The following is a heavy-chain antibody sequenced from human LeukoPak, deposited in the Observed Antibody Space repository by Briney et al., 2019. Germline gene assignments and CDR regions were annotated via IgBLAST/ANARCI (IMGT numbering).Heavy chain of an antibody. D-gene: IGHD3-22*01. CDR1: GGSISGYY. CDR3: ARGVSYYDSSGYYNEYFQH. J-gene: IGHJ1*01. CDR2: IYYSGST. V-gene: IGHV4-59*08. Sequence: SETLSLTCTVSGGSISGYYWSWIRQPPGKGLEWIGYIYYSGSTNYNPSLKSRVTISVDTSKNQFSLKLSSVTAADTAVYYCARGVSYYDSSGYYNEYFQHWGQGTLVTVSS.